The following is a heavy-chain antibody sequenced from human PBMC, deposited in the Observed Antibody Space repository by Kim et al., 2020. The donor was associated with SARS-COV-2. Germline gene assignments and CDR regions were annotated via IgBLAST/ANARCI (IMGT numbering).Heavy chain of an antibody. Sequence: SETLSLTCAVYGGSFSGYYWSWIRQPPGKGLEWIGEINHSGSTNYNPSLKSRVTISVDTSKNQFSLKLSSVTAADTAVYYCARGGLAAKGTGYYYGMDVWGQGTTVTVSS. V-gene: IGHV4-34*01. D-gene: IGHD1-26*01. CDR3: ARGGLAAKGTGYYYGMDV. J-gene: IGHJ6*02. CDR2: INHSGST. CDR1: GGSFSGYY.